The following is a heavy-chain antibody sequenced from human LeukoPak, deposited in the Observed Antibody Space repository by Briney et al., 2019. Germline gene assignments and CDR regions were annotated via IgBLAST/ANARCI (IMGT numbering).Heavy chain of an antibody. V-gene: IGHV4-39*01. Sequence: SETLSLTCTVSGGSISSSSYYWGWIRQPPGKGLEWIGSIYYSASTYYTPSLKSRVTISVDTSKNQFSLKLSSVTAADTAVYYCARHFSSSWSNWFDPWGQGTLVTVSS. J-gene: IGHJ5*02. CDR2: IYYSAST. CDR3: ARHFSSSWSNWFDP. D-gene: IGHD6-13*01. CDR1: GGSISSSSYY.